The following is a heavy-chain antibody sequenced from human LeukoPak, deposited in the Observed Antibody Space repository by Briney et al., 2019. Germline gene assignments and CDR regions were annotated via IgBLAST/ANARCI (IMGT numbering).Heavy chain of an antibody. CDR2: IIPIFGTA. Sequence: ASVKVSCKASGGTFSSYAISWVRQAPGQGLEWMGGIIPIFGTANYAQKFQVRVTITADKSTSTAYMELSSLRSEGTAVYYCATLTYDILTGYYKGYFDYWGQGTLVTVSS. J-gene: IGHJ4*02. D-gene: IGHD3-9*01. CDR3: ATLTYDILTGYYKGYFDY. CDR1: GGTFSSYA. V-gene: IGHV1-69*06.